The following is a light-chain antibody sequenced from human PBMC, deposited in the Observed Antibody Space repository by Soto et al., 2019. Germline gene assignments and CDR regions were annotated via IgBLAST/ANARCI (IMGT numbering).Light chain of an antibody. Sequence: QTVVTQEPSFSVSPGGTVTLTCGLTSGSVSASHYPAWFQQTPGQPPRSLIFSANTRSPGVPDRFSGSILGDKAALTITGAQAEDESKYYCVLDMGSGIVIFVGGTKLTVL. J-gene: IGLJ2*01. CDR1: SGSVSASHY. V-gene: IGLV8-61*01. CDR3: VLDMGSGIVI. CDR2: SAN.